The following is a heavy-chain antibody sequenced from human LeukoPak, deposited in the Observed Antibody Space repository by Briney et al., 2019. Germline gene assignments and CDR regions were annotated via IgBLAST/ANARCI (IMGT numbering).Heavy chain of an antibody. CDR3: ARLAVSGYNFDP. CDR1: GGSISSYY. CDR2: IYTSGST. Sequence: SETLSLTCTVSGGSISSYYWSWIRQPPGKGLEWIGYIYTSGSTNYNPSLKSRVTISVDTSKNQFSLKLSSVTAAVTAVYYCARLAVSGYNFDPWGQGTLVTVSS. D-gene: IGHD3-16*01. J-gene: IGHJ5*02. V-gene: IGHV4-4*09.